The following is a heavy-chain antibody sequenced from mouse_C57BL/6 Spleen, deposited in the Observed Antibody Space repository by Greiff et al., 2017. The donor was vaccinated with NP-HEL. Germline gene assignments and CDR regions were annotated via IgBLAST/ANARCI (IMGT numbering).Heavy chain of an antibody. CDR2: IDPSDSST. J-gene: IGHJ4*01. V-gene: IGHV1-59*01. D-gene: IGHD2-2*01. CDR1: GYTFTSYW. Sequence: QVQLQQPGAELVRPGTSVTLSCTASGYTFTSYWMHWVKQRPGQGLEWIGVIDPSDSSTNYTQKFKGKATLTVDTSSSTAYMQLSSLTSEDSAVYYCARGGYLGYAMDYWGQGTSVTVSS. CDR3: ARGGYLGYAMDY.